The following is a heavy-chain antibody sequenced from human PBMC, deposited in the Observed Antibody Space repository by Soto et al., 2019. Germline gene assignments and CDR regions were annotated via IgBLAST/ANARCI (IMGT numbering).Heavy chain of an antibody. CDR3: ARGETDTAMVPYYFDY. Sequence: SETLSLTCTVSGGSISSYYWSWIRQPPGKGLEWIGYIYYSGSTNYNPSLKSRVTISVDTSKNQFSLKLSSVTAADTAVYYCARGETDTAMVPYYFDYWGQGTLVTVSS. J-gene: IGHJ4*02. V-gene: IGHV4-59*01. D-gene: IGHD5-18*01. CDR2: IYYSGST. CDR1: GGSISSYY.